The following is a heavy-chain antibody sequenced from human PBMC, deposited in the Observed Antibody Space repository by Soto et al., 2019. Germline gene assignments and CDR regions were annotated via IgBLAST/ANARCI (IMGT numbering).Heavy chain of an antibody. Sequence: GESLKISCKATGYSFSSYWMAWVRQMPGKGLEWMGIIYPGDSDTRYSPSFQGQVTLSVDRSITTAYLQWTSLKASDTALYYCARTRSFTLGFYYDGMDVWGQGTTVTVSS. CDR3: ARTRSFTLGFYYDGMDV. V-gene: IGHV5-51*01. CDR1: GYSFSSYW. CDR2: IYPGDSDT. J-gene: IGHJ6*02. D-gene: IGHD6-6*01.